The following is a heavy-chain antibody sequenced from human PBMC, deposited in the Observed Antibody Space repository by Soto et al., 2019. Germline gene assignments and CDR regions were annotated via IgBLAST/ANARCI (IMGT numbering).Heavy chain of an antibody. CDR1: GGSISRGGYY. V-gene: IGHV4-31*03. Sequence: QVQLQESGPGLVKPSQTLSLTCTVSGGSISRGGYYWSGIRQHPGKGLEWIGYIYYCGSTYYSPSLTSRVTIAVDSSKNQFPLKLSSVTAADAAVYYCARARSSSPSPGDYWGQRTLVTVSS. J-gene: IGHJ4*02. D-gene: IGHD2-2*01. CDR3: ARARSSSPSPGDY. CDR2: IYYCGST.